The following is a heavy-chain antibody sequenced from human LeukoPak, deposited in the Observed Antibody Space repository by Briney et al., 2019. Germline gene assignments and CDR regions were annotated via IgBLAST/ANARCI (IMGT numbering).Heavy chain of an antibody. V-gene: IGHV3-20*04. J-gene: IGHJ4*02. CDR2: INWNGGST. D-gene: IGHD4-17*01. CDR3: ARESGYYGDYAF. CDR1: GFTFSSYA. Sequence: PGGSLRLSCAASGFTFSSYAMSWVRQAPGKGLEWVSGINWNGGSTGYADSVRGRFTISRDNAKNSLYLQMNSLRAEDTALYYCARESGYYGDYAFWGQGILVTVSS.